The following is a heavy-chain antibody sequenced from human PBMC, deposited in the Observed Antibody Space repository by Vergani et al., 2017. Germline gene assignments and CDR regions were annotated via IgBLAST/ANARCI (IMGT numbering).Heavy chain of an antibody. D-gene: IGHD2-21*01. Sequence: QLQLQESGPGLVKPSETLSLTCTVSGGSISSSSYYWGWIRQPPGKGLEWIGSIYYSGSTYYNPSLKSRVTISVDTSKNQFSLKLSSVTAADTAVYYCARGEGSPYYYYGMDVWGQGTTVTVSS. CDR3: ARGEGSPYYYYGMDV. CDR1: GGSISSSSYY. J-gene: IGHJ6*02. CDR2: IYYSGST. V-gene: IGHV4-39*01.